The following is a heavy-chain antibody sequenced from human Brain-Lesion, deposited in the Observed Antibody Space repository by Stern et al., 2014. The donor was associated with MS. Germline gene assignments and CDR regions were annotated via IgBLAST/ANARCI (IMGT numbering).Heavy chain of an antibody. J-gene: IGHJ4*02. CDR3: ARHDSVPRPSQLYSARDRGPGYFDY. V-gene: IGHV4-39*01. Sequence: QVQLQESGPGLVKPSETLSLTCTVSGGSISSSTYYWAWIRQPPGKGLEWIGTIYYTGFTYYNPSLKSRVTISVDMSQTHFSLSLSSVTAADTAIYYCARHDSVPRPSQLYSARDRGPGYFDYWGQGTLVTVSS. D-gene: IGHD1-26*01. CDR2: IYYTGFT. CDR1: GGSISSSTYY.